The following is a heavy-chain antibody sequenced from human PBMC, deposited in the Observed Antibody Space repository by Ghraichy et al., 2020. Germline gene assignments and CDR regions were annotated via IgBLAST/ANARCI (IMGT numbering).Heavy chain of an antibody. D-gene: IGHD4-11*01. V-gene: IGHV3-15*07. CDR3: ATGDYRTTGLDY. CDR1: GFTFSNAW. Sequence: GGSLRLSCAGSGFTFSNAWMNWVHQAPGKGLEWVGRIKSKVNGGTTDYAAPVKGRFTISRDDSENTVYLQMNSLKIEDTALYYCATGDYRTTGLDYWGQGTLVTVSS. CDR2: IKSKVNGGTT. J-gene: IGHJ4*02.